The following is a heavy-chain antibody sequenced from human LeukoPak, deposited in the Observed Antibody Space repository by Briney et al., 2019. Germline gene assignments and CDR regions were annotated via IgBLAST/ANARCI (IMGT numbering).Heavy chain of an antibody. D-gene: IGHD3-9*01. Sequence: GASVKDSCKASGGTFSSYAISWVRQAPGQGLEWMGGIIPIFGTANYAQKFQGRVTITADESTSTAYMELSSLRSEDTAVYYCASHYDILTGAQRSNDAFDIWGQGTMVTVSS. CDR3: ASHYDILTGAQRSNDAFDI. J-gene: IGHJ3*02. V-gene: IGHV1-69*13. CDR1: GGTFSSYA. CDR2: IIPIFGTA.